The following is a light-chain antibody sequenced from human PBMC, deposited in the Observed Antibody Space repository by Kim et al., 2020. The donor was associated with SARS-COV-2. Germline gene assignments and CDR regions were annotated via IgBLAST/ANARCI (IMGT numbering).Light chain of an antibody. J-gene: IGKJ1*01. CDR3: KQYNDWPGT. CDR1: MWYTRD. CDR2: GAS. Sequence: GEAATPACWARMWYTRDFAGYLRKPDEAPRPLIYGASTSATGIPARFSGGGSGTELSLTVSSLQYEDCALYYCKQYNDWPGTFWQGAKVDIK. V-gene: IGKV3-15*01.